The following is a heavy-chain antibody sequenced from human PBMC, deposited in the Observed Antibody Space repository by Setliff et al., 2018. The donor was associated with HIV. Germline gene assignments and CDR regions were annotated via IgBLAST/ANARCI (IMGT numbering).Heavy chain of an antibody. CDR2: IYTTERI. D-gene: IGHD5-18*01. CDR1: GGSISGHY. J-gene: IGHJ4*02. V-gene: IGHV4-4*08. Sequence: SETLSLTCSFSGGSISGHYWSWIRQTPGKGLEWIATIYTTERISYNPSLRSRVTISVDTSKNQFSLRLTSVTAADTAVYYCARERSRGYTDPPRFDYWGQGTLVTVS. CDR3: ARERSRGYTDPPRFDY.